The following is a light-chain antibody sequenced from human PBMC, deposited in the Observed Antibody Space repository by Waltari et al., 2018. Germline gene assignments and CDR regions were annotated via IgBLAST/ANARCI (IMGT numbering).Light chain of an antibody. CDR1: QSVLYSSNNKNY. CDR3: QQYYSTPLT. Sequence: DIVMTQSPDSLAVSLGERATTNCKSSQSVLYSSNNKNYLAWYQQKPGQPPKLLVDWASTRESGVPGRFSGSGSWTDFTLTISSLQAEDVAVYYCQQYYSTPLTFGGGTKVEIK. J-gene: IGKJ4*01. V-gene: IGKV4-1*01. CDR2: WAS.